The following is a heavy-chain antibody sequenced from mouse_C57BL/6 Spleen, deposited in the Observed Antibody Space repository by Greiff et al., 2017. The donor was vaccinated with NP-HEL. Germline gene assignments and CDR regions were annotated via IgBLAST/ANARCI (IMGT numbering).Heavy chain of an antibody. J-gene: IGHJ1*03. CDR3: ARFTPFTTVVARNFDV. CDR1: GYTFTGYW. Sequence: VQLQQSGAELMKPGASVKLSCKATGYTFTGYWIEWVKQRPGHGLEWIGEILPGSGSTNYNEKFKGKATFTADTSSNTAYMQLSSLTTEDSGIYYCARFTPFTTVVARNFDVWGTGTTVTVSS. CDR2: ILPGSGST. D-gene: IGHD1-1*01. V-gene: IGHV1-9*01.